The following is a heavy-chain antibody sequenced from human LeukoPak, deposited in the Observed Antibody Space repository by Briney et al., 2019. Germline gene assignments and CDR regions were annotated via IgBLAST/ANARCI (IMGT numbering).Heavy chain of an antibody. J-gene: IGHJ4*02. D-gene: IGHD3-16*01. CDR2: ISWNSFSI. CDR1: GFTFDDYA. Sequence: GRSLRLSCAASGFTFDDYAMHWVRQVPGKGLEWVSGISWNSFSIAYADSVKGRFTISRDNAKNSLYLQINSLRAEDTALYYCARELGILRYFDFWGQGMLVTVSS. CDR3: ARELGILRYFDF. V-gene: IGHV3-9*01.